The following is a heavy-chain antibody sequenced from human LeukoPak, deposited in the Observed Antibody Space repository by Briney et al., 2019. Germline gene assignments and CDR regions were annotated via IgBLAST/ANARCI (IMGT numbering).Heavy chain of an antibody. J-gene: IGHJ4*02. Sequence: ASVKVSCKVSGYTLTELSMHWVRQAPGKGLEWMGGFDPEDGETIYAQKFQGRVTMTEDTSTDTAYMELSSLRSEDMAMYYCATVGDYDSSGYYYESAYWGQGTLVTVSS. CDR3: ATVGDYDSSGYYYESAY. CDR1: GYTLTELS. D-gene: IGHD3-22*01. CDR2: FDPEDGET. V-gene: IGHV1-24*01.